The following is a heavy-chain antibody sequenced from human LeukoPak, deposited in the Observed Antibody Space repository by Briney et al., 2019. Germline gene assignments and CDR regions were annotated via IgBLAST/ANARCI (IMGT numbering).Heavy chain of an antibody. Sequence: SETLSLTCTVSGGSISSSSYYWGWIRQPPGKGLEWIGSIYYSGSTYYNPSLKSRVTISVDTSKNQFSLKLSSVTAADTAVYYCASARRRIMWDFDYWGQGTLVTVSS. J-gene: IGHJ4*02. CDR3: ASARRRIMWDFDY. CDR2: IYYSGST. CDR1: GGSISSSSYY. V-gene: IGHV4-39*01. D-gene: IGHD2-15*01.